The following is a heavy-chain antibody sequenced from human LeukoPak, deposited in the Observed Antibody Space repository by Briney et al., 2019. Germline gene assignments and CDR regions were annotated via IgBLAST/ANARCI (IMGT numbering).Heavy chain of an antibody. J-gene: IGHJ4*02. CDR3: ARVRSGGFMDG. D-gene: IGHD3/OR15-3a*01. V-gene: IGHV3-48*03. CDR1: GFTFSSHW. CDR2: ISSTGYTT. Sequence: GGSLRLSCAASGFTFSSHWMHWVRQAPGKGLEWVSYISSTGYTTAYADSVKGRFTISRDNAKNSLFLQKNSLRAEDTAIYYCARVRSGGFMDGWGQGTLVTVSS.